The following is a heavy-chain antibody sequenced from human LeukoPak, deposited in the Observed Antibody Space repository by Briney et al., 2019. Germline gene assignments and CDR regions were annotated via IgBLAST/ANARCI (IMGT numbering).Heavy chain of an antibody. CDR2: ITWNGGHT. CDR1: GFIFNDYA. CDR3: AKDRSYNSYFDY. J-gene: IGHJ4*02. V-gene: IGHV3-43D*04. D-gene: IGHD5-24*01. Sequence: GGSLRLSCEASGFIFNDYAMHWVRQVPGKGLEWISLITWNGGHTYYADSVKGRFTISRDNIKNSLYLQMNSLRPEDTVLYYCAKDRSYNSYFDYWGQGTLVTV.